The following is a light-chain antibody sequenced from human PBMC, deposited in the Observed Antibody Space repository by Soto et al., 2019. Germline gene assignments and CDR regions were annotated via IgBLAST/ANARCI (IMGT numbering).Light chain of an antibody. CDR1: QSVSSNY. CDR3: QEYGSSRT. J-gene: IGKJ1*01. V-gene: IGKV3-20*01. CDR2: GAS. Sequence: PGERATLSCRASQSVSSNYLAWYQQKPGQAPRLLIYGASSRATDIPDRFSGSGSGIDFTLTISRLEPEDFAVYYCQEYGSSRTFGQGTKVEIK.